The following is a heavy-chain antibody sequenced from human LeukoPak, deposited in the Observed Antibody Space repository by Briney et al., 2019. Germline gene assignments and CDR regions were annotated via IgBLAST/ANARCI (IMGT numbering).Heavy chain of an antibody. CDR3: ARGDSTTVTAPGYGYYGMYV. CDR2: IIPIFGTA. J-gene: IGHJ6*02. V-gene: IGHV1-69*13. CDR1: GYPFTSYF. D-gene: IGHD4-17*01. Sequence: SVTVSCQLSGYPFTSYFMLWVRQPPGHALELMVGIIPIFGTANYAQKFQGRVTITADESSTTAYMELSSLRSEDTAVYYCARGDSTTVTAPGYGYYGMYVWGQGTTVTVSS.